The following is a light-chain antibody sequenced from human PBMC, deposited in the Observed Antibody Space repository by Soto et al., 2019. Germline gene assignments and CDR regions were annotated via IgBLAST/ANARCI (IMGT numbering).Light chain of an antibody. CDR1: QSISTY. CDR2: VAS. CDR3: QQSYRSPYT. J-gene: IGKJ2*01. Sequence: DIQMTQSPSSLSASVGDRVTITCRASQSISTYLNWYQQKPGKPPKFLIYVASTLQSGVPSRFGGSGSGTDFTLTITSLHPEDFATYYCQQSYRSPYTFGQGTKLEVK. V-gene: IGKV1-39*01.